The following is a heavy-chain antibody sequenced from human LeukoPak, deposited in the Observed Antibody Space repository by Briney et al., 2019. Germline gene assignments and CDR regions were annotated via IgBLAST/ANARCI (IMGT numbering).Heavy chain of an antibody. CDR1: GYTFTGYY. CDR3: ARELSYYDSSGYYYDY. CDR2: INPNTGDT. V-gene: IGHV1-2*02. J-gene: IGHJ4*02. D-gene: IGHD3-22*01. Sequence: GASVKESFKASGYTFTGYYMHWVRQAPGQGLEWMGWINPNTGDTSCAQKFQGRVTMTRDTSISTAYMELSRLRSDDTAVYHCARELSYYDSSGYYYDYWGQGTLVTVSS.